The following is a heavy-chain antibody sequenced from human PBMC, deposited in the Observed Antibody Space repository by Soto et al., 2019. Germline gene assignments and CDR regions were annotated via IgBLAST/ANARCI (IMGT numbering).Heavy chain of an antibody. CDR2: ISYDGSNK. CDR3: AKSVCSGGSCYSDY. Sequence: GGSLRLSCAASGFTFSSYGMHWVRQAPGKGLEWVAVISYDGSNKYYADSVKGRFTISRDNSKNTLYLQMNSLRAEDTAVYYCAKSVCSGGSCYSDYWGQGTLVTVSS. J-gene: IGHJ4*02. D-gene: IGHD2-15*01. V-gene: IGHV3-30*18. CDR1: GFTFSSYG.